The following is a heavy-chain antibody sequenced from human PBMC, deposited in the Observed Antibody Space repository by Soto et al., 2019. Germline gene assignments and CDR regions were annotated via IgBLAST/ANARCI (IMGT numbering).Heavy chain of an antibody. J-gene: IGHJ4*02. CDR2: IYYSGST. D-gene: IGHD3-3*01. Sequence: QVQLQESGPGLVKPSETLSLTCTVSGGSISSYYWSWIRQPPRKGLEWIGYIYYSGSTNYNPSLKRRVTISVDTSKNQFSLKLSSVTAADTAVYYCERVVDYDFWSGFRTYFDYWGQGTLVTVSS. CDR1: GGSISSYY. V-gene: IGHV4-59*01. CDR3: ERVVDYDFWSGFRTYFDY.